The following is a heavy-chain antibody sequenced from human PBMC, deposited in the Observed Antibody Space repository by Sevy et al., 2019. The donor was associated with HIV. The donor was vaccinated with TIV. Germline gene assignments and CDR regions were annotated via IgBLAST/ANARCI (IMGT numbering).Heavy chain of an antibody. CDR3: ASVVKNDFWDGHVNYYGLDV. Sequence: GGSLRLSCAASGFTFNYAWMSWVRQAPGKGLEWVGRIKSKTDGGTADHAAHVKGRFTISRDDSENTLYLQMNSLKTEDTAVYYCASVVKNDFWDGHVNYYGLDVWGQGTTVTVSS. CDR2: IKSKTDGGTA. V-gene: IGHV3-15*01. J-gene: IGHJ6*02. CDR1: GFTFNYAW. D-gene: IGHD3-3*01.